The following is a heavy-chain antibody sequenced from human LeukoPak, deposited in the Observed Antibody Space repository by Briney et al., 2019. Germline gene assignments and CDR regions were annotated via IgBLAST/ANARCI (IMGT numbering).Heavy chain of an antibody. Sequence: GGSLRLSCAASGFTLSTYWMSWVRQAPGKGLEWVANINPDGSEKFYVDSVKGRFTLSRDNAKNSLSLQMNSLRAEDTALYYCARVTGAGITIFGGGGSRRFDYWDQGTLVTVSS. CDR2: INPDGSEK. CDR1: GFTLSTYW. D-gene: IGHD3-3*01. CDR3: ARVTGAGITIFGGGGSRRFDY. V-gene: IGHV3-7*01. J-gene: IGHJ4*02.